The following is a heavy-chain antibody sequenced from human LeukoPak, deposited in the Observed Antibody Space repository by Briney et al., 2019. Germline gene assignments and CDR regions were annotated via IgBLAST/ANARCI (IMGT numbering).Heavy chain of an antibody. J-gene: IGHJ4*02. CDR3: AREFYFDY. Sequence: GGSLRLSCAASGFTFSSYSINWVRQAPGKGLEWVSSISSSGVYKYYADSVKGRFTISRDNAKNSLYLQMNSLRAEDTAVYYCAREFYFDYWGQGTLVTVSS. V-gene: IGHV3-21*01. CDR2: ISSSGVYK. CDR1: GFTFSSYS.